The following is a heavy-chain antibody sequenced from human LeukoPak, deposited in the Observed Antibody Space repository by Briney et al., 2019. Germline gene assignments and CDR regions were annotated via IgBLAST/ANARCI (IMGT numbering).Heavy chain of an antibody. CDR2: ISSSSSYI. J-gene: IGHJ4*02. Sequence: GGSLRLSCAPSGFTFSSYSMNWVRQAPGKGLEWVSSISSSSSYIYYADSVKGRFTISRDNAKNSLYLQMNSLRAEDTAVYYCARELGIAVAGLNYFDYWGQGTLVTVPS. CDR1: GFTFSSYS. D-gene: IGHD6-19*01. CDR3: ARELGIAVAGLNYFDY. V-gene: IGHV3-21*01.